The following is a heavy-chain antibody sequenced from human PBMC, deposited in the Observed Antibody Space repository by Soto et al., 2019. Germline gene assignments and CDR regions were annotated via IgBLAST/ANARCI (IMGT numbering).Heavy chain of an antibody. CDR3: ARGAGEYSGYGYFDY. D-gene: IGHD5-12*01. J-gene: IGHJ4*02. CDR2: IWYDGSNK. CDR1: GFTFSSSG. V-gene: IGHV3-33*01. Sequence: QVQLVESGGGVVQPGRSLRLSCAPSGFTFSSSGMHWVRQAPGKGLEWVADIWYDGSNKYYADSVKGRFTISRDNSKNTLYLQMNSLRAEDRAVYYCARGAGEYSGYGYFDYWGQGTLVTVSS.